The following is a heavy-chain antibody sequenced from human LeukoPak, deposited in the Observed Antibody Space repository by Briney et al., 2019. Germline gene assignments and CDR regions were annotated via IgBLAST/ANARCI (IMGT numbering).Heavy chain of an antibody. CDR2: IRSNSDGGTI. Sequence: GGSLRLSCATSGLTFSNAWMNWVRQAPGKGLEWVGRIRSNSDGGTIDYAAPVKGRFTLSRDDSKTTLYLQMNSLQTEDTAVYYCATDFYDSTWGQGTLVTVSS. D-gene: IGHD3-22*01. J-gene: IGHJ5*02. CDR3: ATDFYDST. V-gene: IGHV3-15*07. CDR1: GLTFSNAW.